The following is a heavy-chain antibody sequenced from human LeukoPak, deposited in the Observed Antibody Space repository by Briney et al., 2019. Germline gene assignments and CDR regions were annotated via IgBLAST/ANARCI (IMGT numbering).Heavy chain of an antibody. CDR2: IKQDGSEK. D-gene: IGHD3-16*01. CDR1: GFTFSSYW. V-gene: IGHV3-7*01. J-gene: IGHJ3*02. Sequence: GGSLRLSCAASGFTFSSYWMSWVRQAPGKGLGWVANIKQDGSEKYYVDSVKGRFTISRDNAKNSLYLQMNSLRAEDTALYYCAREPAIMIDAFDIWGQGTMVTVSS. CDR3: AREPAIMIDAFDI.